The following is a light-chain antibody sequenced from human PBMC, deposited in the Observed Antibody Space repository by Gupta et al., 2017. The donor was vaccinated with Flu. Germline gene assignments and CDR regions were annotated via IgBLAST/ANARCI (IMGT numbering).Light chain of an antibody. CDR3: QQSYTTPRFS. Sequence: DGVTITCRASQNINSHLNWYQQKPGKAPNLLIYAATNLHSGVPSRFSGSGSGTHFTLIISSLQPEDSATYYCQQSYTTPRFSFGPGTKVDIK. CDR1: QNINSH. J-gene: IGKJ3*01. V-gene: IGKV1-39*01. CDR2: AAT.